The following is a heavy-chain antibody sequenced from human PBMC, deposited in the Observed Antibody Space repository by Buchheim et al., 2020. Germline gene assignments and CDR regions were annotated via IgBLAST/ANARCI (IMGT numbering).Heavy chain of an antibody. CDR2: IYYSGST. CDR1: GGSISSYY. CDR3: ARAILRSNNWFDP. J-gene: IGHJ5*02. V-gene: IGHV4-59*01. D-gene: IGHD2/OR15-2a*01. Sequence: QVQLQESGPGLVKPSETLSLTCTVPGGSISSYYWSWIRQPPGKGLEWIGYIYYSGSTNYNPSLKSRVPISVDTPKHTFSLKLSSVTAADTAVYYCARAILRSNNWFDPWGQGTL.